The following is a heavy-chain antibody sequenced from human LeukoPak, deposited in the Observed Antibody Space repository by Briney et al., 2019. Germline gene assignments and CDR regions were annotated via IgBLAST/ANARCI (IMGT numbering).Heavy chain of an antibody. V-gene: IGHV3-11*01. J-gene: IGHJ6*03. D-gene: IGHD5-12*01. CDR1: GFSFSDYS. CDR2: LTSTAKTI. Sequence: PGGSLRLSCAASGFSFSDYSMCWMRQAPGKGLEWVSYLTSTAKTIYYSDSVKGRFTISRDNAKNSLFLQLNSLRAEDTAVYFCARGLKWPTSYYHMDLWGKGTTVTVSS. CDR3: ARGLKWPTSYYHMDL.